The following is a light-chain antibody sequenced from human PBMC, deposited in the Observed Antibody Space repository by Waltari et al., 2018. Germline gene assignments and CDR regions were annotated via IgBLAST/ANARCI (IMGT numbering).Light chain of an antibody. J-gene: IGLJ2*01. CDR1: SRDVEGFNF. V-gene: IGLV2-14*03. CDR3: SSYTSVNTR. CDR2: DVA. Sequence: QSALTQPASMSGSPGKSSTISCPGTSRDVEGFNFVSCYHKYPGNAPNLIIYDVAKRPSGVSHRFSGSRSDNTASLTISGLQAEDEADYYCSSYTSVNTRFGGGTKLTVL.